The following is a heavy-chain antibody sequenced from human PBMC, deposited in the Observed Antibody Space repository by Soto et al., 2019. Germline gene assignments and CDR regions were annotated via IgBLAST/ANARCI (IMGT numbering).Heavy chain of an antibody. Sequence: KASETLSLTCTVSGGSVSSGSYYWSWIRQPPGKGLEWIGYIYYSGSTNYNPSLKSRVTISVDTSKNQFSLKLSSVTAADTAVYYCARHHPPLYSGSQEFDYWGQGTLVTVSS. CDR2: IYYSGST. CDR3: ARHHPPLYSGSQEFDY. V-gene: IGHV4-61*01. J-gene: IGHJ4*02. CDR1: GGSVSSGSYY. D-gene: IGHD1-26*01.